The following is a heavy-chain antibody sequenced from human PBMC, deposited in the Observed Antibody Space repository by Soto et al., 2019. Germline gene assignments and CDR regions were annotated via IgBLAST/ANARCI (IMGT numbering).Heavy chain of an antibody. D-gene: IGHD3-22*01. CDR3: ARDYLSSGAGGYPSPNYGMDV. J-gene: IGHJ6*02. Sequence: PSETLSLTCTVSGGSISSGGYYWIWIRQHPGKGLEWIGYIYYSGSTYYNPSLKSRVTISVDTSKNQFSLKLSSVTAADTAVYYCARDYLSSGAGGYPSPNYGMDVWGQGTTVTVSS. CDR2: IYYSGST. CDR1: GGSISSGGYY. V-gene: IGHV4-31*03.